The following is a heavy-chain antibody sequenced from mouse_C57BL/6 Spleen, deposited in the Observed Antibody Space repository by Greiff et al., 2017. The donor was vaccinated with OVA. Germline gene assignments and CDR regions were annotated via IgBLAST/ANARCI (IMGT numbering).Heavy chain of an antibody. CDR2: IDPSDSET. Sequence: QVQLQQPGAELVRPGSSVKLSCKASGYTFTSYWMHWVKQRPIQGLEWIGNIDPSDSETHYNQKFKDKATLTVDKSSSTAYMQLSSLTSEDSAVYYCAVFYYGYDGYAMDYWGQGTSVTVSS. CDR3: AVFYYGYDGYAMDY. V-gene: IGHV1-52*01. D-gene: IGHD2-2*01. J-gene: IGHJ4*01. CDR1: GYTFTSYW.